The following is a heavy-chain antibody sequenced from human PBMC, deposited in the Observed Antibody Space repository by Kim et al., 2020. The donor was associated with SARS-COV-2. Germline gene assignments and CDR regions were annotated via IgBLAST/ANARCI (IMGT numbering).Heavy chain of an antibody. J-gene: IGHJ6*03. Sequence: SQTLSLTCAISGDSVSSNSAAWNWIRQSPSRGLEWLGRTYYRSKWYNDYAVSVKSRITINPDTSKNQFSLQLNSVTPEDTAVYYCARAELWFGDLDPAYYYYYYMDVWGKGTTVTVSS. CDR2: TYYRSKWYN. CDR1: GDSVSSNSAA. D-gene: IGHD3-10*01. CDR3: ARAELWFGDLDPAYYYYYYMDV. V-gene: IGHV6-1*01.